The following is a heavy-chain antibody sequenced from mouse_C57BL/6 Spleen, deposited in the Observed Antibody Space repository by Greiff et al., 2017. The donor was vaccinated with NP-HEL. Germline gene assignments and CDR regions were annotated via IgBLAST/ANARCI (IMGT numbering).Heavy chain of an antibody. Sequence: EVNLVESGPGLAKPSQTLSLTCSVTGYSITSDYWNWIRKFPGNKLEYMGYISYSGSTYYNPSLKSRISITRDTSKNQYYLQLNSVTTEDTATYYCARNNYDYGGYFDVWGTGTTVTVSS. CDR1: GYSITSDY. D-gene: IGHD2-4*01. CDR2: ISYSGST. CDR3: ARNNYDYGGYFDV. V-gene: IGHV3-8*01. J-gene: IGHJ1*03.